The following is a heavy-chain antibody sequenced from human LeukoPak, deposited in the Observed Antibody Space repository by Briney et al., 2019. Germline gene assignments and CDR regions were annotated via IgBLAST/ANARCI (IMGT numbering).Heavy chain of an antibody. CDR1: GFPFSSYW. V-gene: IGHV3-7*03. D-gene: IGHD5-24*01. Sequence: GGSLRLSCVASGFPFSSYWMTWVRQAPGKGLEWVANIKQDGSKKSYVDSVKGRFTISRDNAKNSLYLQMNSLRAEDTALYYCAKSGRASRLQFNSFDYWGQGTLVTVSS. CDR2: IKQDGSKK. J-gene: IGHJ4*02. CDR3: AKSGRASRLQFNSFDY.